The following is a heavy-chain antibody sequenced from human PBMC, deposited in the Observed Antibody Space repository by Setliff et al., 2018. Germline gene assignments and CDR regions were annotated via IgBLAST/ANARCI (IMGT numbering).Heavy chain of an antibody. CDR3: ARAYGISWSAVDY. V-gene: IGHV7-4-1*02. CDR1: GYTFTGYA. J-gene: IGHJ4*02. Sequence: ASVKVSCKASGYTFTGYAMNWVRQAPGQELEWMGWINTNTGNPTYAQGFTGRFVFSLETSVSTAYLQINSLKAADTAIYYCARAYGISWSAVDYWGQGTVVTAPQ. D-gene: IGHD6-13*01. CDR2: INTNTGNP.